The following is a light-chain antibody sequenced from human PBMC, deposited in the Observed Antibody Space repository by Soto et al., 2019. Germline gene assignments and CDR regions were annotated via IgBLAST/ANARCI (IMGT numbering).Light chain of an antibody. CDR3: QHYNSYSEA. J-gene: IGKJ1*01. CDR2: RAS. V-gene: IGKV1-5*03. CDR1: QSISSR. Sequence: EIEMTQSPSSLSASLGDRVTISCRASQSISSRLAWYQQKPGQAPKLLIYRASTLTSGIPSRFSGSGSGTEFTLTISSLRPDDFATYYCQHYNSYSEAFGQGTKVDIK.